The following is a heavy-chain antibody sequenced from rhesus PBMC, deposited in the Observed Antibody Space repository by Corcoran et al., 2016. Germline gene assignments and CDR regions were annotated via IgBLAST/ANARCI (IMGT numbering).Heavy chain of an antibody. D-gene: IGHD6-19*01. CDR1: GGSISDYYY. V-gene: IGHV4S9*01. Sequence: QVQLQESGPGLVKPSENLSLTCAVSGGSISDYYYWNWIRPPPGKGLEWIGNIYGNSASTYNKPSSKSRVTISKDTSKYQFFRKLSSVTAADTAVYYCARDQGYSCIPYYFDYWGQGVLVTVSS. J-gene: IGHJ4*01. CDR2: IYGNSAST. CDR3: ARDQGYSCIPYYFDY.